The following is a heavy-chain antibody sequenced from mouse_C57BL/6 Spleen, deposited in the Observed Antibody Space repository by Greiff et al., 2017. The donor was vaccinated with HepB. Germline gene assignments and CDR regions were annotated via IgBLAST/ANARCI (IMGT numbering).Heavy chain of an antibody. CDR1: EYEFPSHD. V-gene: IGHV5-2*01. Sequence: EVKLVESGGGLVQPGESLKLSCESNEYEFPSHDMSWVRKTPEKRLELVAAINSDGGSTYYPDTMERRFIISRDNTKKTLYLQMSSLRSEDTALYYCARHALYGSSSYWYFDVWGTGTTVTVSS. CDR3: ARHALYGSSSYWYFDV. CDR2: INSDGGST. D-gene: IGHD1-1*01. J-gene: IGHJ1*03.